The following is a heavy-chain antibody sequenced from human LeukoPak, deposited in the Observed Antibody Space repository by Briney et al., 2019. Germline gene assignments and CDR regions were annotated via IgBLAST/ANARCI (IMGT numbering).Heavy chain of an antibody. V-gene: IGHV5-51*01. CDR3: VRQIAVAGRTTSEYWYYIGV. CDR2: VYPRDSDT. Sequence: PGESLKISCQASGYTFDRSWIGWVRQMPGKGFQWLGIVYPRDSDTRYSPSVQGHVTITADPSIDTAYLQWRGLRASDTANYFCVRQIAVAGRTTSEYWYYIGVWGKGTAVTVSS. J-gene: IGHJ6*04. CDR1: GYTFDRSW. D-gene: IGHD6-19*01.